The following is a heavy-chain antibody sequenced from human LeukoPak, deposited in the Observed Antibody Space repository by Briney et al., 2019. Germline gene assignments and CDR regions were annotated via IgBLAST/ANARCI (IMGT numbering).Heavy chain of an antibody. D-gene: IGHD6-13*01. J-gene: IGHJ5*02. Sequence: GSLRLSCTASGFTFSSYSINWVRQAPGKGLEWVSSISSSSSYIFYADSVKGRFTISRDNAKNSLYLQMNSLRAEDTAVYYYARRGYSSSPNWFDPWGQGTLVTVSS. CDR2: ISSSSSYI. CDR3: ARRGYSSSPNWFDP. CDR1: GFTFSSYS. V-gene: IGHV3-21*01.